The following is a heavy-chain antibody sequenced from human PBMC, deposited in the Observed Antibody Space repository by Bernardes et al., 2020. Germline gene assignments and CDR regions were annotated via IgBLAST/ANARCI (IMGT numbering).Heavy chain of an antibody. CDR3: AKDGYSGAVAGKFYLPDY. CDR2: ISGSGGST. J-gene: IGHJ4*02. D-gene: IGHD6-19*01. Sequence: GGSLRLSCAASGFTFSSYAMSWVRQAPGKGLEWVSAISGSGGSTYYADSVKGRFTISRDNSKNTLYLQMNSLRAEDTAVYYCAKDGYSGAVAGKFYLPDYWGQGTLVTVSS. V-gene: IGHV3-23*01. CDR1: GFTFSSYA.